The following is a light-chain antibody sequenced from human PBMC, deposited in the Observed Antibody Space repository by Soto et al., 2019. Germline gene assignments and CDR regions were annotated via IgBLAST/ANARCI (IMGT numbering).Light chain of an antibody. CDR3: SAYSISTAYL. Sequence: SALTXPASVSGSPGQSSTISCTGTSSDVGGYDYVSWYQLHPGKAPKLMVFEVNNRPSGVSYRFSGSKSGNTASLTISGLQAEDEADYFCSAYSISTAYLFGTGPKVTVL. J-gene: IGLJ1*01. CDR2: EVN. CDR1: SSDVGGYDY. V-gene: IGLV2-14*01.